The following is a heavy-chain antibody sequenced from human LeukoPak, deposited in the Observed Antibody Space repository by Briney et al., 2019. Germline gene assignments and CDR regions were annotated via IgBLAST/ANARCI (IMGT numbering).Heavy chain of an antibody. D-gene: IGHD4-17*01. V-gene: IGHV3-7*01. CDR1: GFTFSNYA. CDR3: ARVGRVTTPRYCDY. J-gene: IGHJ4*02. CDR2: IEEYGSQI. Sequence: GGSLRLSCAASGFTFSNYAMTWVRQAPGKGLEWVANIEEYGSQIYYVDSVKGRFTISRDNAKNSVYLQMNSLRDEDTAVYYCARVGRVTTPRYCDYWGQGTLVTVSS.